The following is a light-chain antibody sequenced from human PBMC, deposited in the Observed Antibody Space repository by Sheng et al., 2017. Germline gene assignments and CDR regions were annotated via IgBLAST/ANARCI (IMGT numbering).Light chain of an antibody. CDR2: GAS. Sequence: EIVLTQSPGTLSLSPGERATLSCRASQSVSSNYLGWYQQKPGQAPRLLIYGASSRATGIPDRFSGSGSGADFTLTINRLEPEDFAVYYCQQRSNWPLTFGGGTKVEIK. V-gene: IGKV3D-20*02. CDR3: QQRSNWPLT. CDR1: QSVSSNY. J-gene: IGKJ4*01.